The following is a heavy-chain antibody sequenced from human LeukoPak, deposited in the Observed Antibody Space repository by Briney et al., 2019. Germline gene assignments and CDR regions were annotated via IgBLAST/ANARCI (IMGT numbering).Heavy chain of an antibody. V-gene: IGHV3-21*01. CDR3: ARDRTPMVRAVTTSPSDY. J-gene: IGHJ4*02. CDR2: ISSSSSYI. D-gene: IGHD3-10*01. Sequence: GGSLRLSCAASGFTFSSYSMNWVRQAPGKGREWVSSISSSSSYIYYADSVKGRFTISRDNAKNSLYLQMNSLRAEDTAVYYCARDRTPMVRAVTTSPSDYWGQGTLVTVSP. CDR1: GFTFSSYS.